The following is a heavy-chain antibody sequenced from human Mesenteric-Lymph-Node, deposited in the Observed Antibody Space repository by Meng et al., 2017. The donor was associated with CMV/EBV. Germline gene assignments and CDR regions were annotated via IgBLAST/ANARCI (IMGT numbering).Heavy chain of an antibody. CDR1: GGSIFSGAYY. Sequence: TGSGGSIFSGAYYWSWIRQHPGKGLEWIGYIHYSGNTYYNPSLKRRVTISMDTSKNQFSLSLSSVTAADTAVYYCARERRDGYITFDYWGQGTLVTVSS. CDR2: IHYSGNT. D-gene: IGHD5-24*01. J-gene: IGHJ4*02. CDR3: ARERRDGYITFDY. V-gene: IGHV4-31*02.